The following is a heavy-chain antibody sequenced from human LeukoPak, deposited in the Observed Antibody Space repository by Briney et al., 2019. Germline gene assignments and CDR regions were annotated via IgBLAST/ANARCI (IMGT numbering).Heavy chain of an antibody. CDR2: INHYGNT. D-gene: IGHD4/OR15-4a*01. V-gene: IGHV4-34*01. CDR3: AMTSADYPDYFAS. CDR1: NRSFSGYY. Sequence: SETLSLTCHVYNRSFSGYYWSWIRQPPGKGLEWIGEINHYGNTNYNSSLKSRITISIDTSKGQFSLNLNSVTAADTAVYYCAMTSADYPDYFASWGQGALVTVSS. J-gene: IGHJ4*02.